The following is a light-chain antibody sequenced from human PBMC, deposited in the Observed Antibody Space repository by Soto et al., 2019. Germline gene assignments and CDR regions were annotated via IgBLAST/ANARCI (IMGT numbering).Light chain of an antibody. J-gene: IGKJ2*01. V-gene: IGKV1-39*01. CDR1: QTLSNY. CDR2: AAS. CDR3: QQSYSFPYT. Sequence: DIQMTQSPSSLSASVGDRVTITCRPSQTLSNYLNWYQQKPGKAPTFLIYAASTLPNGIPSRFSGRTSGADLTLTINGLQPEDFATYYCQQSYSFPYTFGQGTNLDI.